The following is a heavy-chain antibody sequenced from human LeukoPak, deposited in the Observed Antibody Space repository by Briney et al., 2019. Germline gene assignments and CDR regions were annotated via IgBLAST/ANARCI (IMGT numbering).Heavy chain of an antibody. CDR1: GFTFSSYW. CDR3: ARVDVAGDFDY. Sequence: GGSLRLSCAASGFTFSSYWMSWGRQAPGKGVEWVANIKQDGSEKYYVDSVKGRFTISRDNAKNSLYLQMNSLRAEGTAVYYCARVDVAGDFDYWGQGTLVTVSS. D-gene: IGHD6-19*01. J-gene: IGHJ4*02. V-gene: IGHV3-7*01. CDR2: IKQDGSEK.